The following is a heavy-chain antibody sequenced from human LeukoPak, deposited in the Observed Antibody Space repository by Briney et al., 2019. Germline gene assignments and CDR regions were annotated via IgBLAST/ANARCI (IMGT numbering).Heavy chain of an antibody. J-gene: IGHJ4*02. D-gene: IGHD6-19*01. V-gene: IGHV3-23*01. Sequence: AGGSLRLSCAASGFTVSSNYMSWVRQAPGKGLECVSVISSSGTSTYYPDSVKGRFTISRDNSKNTLYLQMISLRVEDTAVYYCAKVGWTGSGWIDYWGQGTLVTVSS. CDR3: AKVGWTGSGWIDY. CDR1: GFTVSSNY. CDR2: ISSSGTST.